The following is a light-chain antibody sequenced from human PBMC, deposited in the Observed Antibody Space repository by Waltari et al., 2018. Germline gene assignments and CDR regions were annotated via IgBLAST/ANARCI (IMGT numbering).Light chain of an antibody. CDR3: SMYMGSGVWV. Sequence: QTVVTQEPSLSVSPGGTVPLTCALRSGSVSSPSYPTCYPPTPGQPPRTLLYKGISRSSGVPDRFSGYILVNTAALTITGAQADDESYYYCSMYMGSGVWVFGGGTKLTVL. CDR1: SGSVSSPSY. CDR2: KGI. J-gene: IGLJ3*02. V-gene: IGLV8-61*01.